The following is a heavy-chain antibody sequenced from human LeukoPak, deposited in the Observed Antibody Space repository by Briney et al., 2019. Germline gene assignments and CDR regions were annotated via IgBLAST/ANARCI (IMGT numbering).Heavy chain of an antibody. CDR1: GFTVSSNY. V-gene: IGHV3-53*01. D-gene: IGHD2-15*01. J-gene: IGHJ4*02. CDR2: IYSGGST. Sequence: GGSLRLSCAASGFTVSSNYMSWVRQAPGKGLEWVSVIYSGGSTYYADSVKGRFTISRDSSKNTLYLQMNSLRAEDTDVYYCARGGVVQYSNFDYWGQGTLVTVSS. CDR3: ARGGVVQYSNFDY.